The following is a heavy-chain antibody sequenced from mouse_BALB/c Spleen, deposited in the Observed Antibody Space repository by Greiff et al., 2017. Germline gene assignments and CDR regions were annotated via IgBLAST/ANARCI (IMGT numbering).Heavy chain of an antibody. CDR2: ISSGGSYT. CDR3: TRVDYKAMDY. Sequence: EVKLVESGGGLVKPGGSLKLSCAASGFTFSSYTMSWVRQTPEKRLEWVATISSGGSYTYYPDSVKGRFTISRDNAKNTLYLQMSSLKSEDTAMYYCTRVDYKAMDYWGQGTSVTVSS. J-gene: IGHJ4*01. CDR1: GFTFSSYT. V-gene: IGHV5-6-4*01.